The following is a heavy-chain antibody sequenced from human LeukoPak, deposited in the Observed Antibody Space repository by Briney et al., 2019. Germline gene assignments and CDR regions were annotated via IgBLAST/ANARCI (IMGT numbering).Heavy chain of an antibody. CDR2: IYYSGST. CDR3: ARDRGYCSSWYLSY. V-gene: IGHV4-39*07. J-gene: IGHJ4*02. Sequence: SETLSLTCTVSGGSISSSSYYWGWIRQPPGKGLEWIGSIYYSGSTYYNPSLKSRVTISVDTSKNQFSLKLSSVTAADTAVYYWARDRGYCSSWYLSYWGQGTLVTVSS. D-gene: IGHD6-13*01. CDR1: GGSISSSSYY.